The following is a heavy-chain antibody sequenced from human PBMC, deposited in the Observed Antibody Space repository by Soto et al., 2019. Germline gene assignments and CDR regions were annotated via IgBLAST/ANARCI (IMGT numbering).Heavy chain of an antibody. CDR3: ARGDCTGGICYGMDV. D-gene: IGHD2-8*02. J-gene: IGHJ6*02. V-gene: IGHV3-48*02. Sequence: PGGSLRLSCAASGFAFSGHTMNWVRQAPGKGLEWVSYIGDTTSSIYYADSVKGRFIISRDNARNSLFLQMNSLRDDDTAVYYCARGDCTGGICYGMDVWGQGTTVTSP. CDR1: GFAFSGHT. CDR2: IGDTTSSI.